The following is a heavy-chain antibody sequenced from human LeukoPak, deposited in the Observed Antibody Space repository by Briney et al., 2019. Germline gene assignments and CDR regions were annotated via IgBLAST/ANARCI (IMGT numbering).Heavy chain of an antibody. CDR1: GFTFSSYA. Sequence: PGGSLRLSCAASGFTFSSYAMSWVRQAPGKGLEWVSAISGSGGSTYYADSVKGRFTISRDNSKNTLNLQMNSLKAEDTAVYYGAKDRGWTLNSLGKWGQGTLVTVSS. D-gene: IGHD3-10*01. CDR2: ISGSGGST. V-gene: IGHV3-23*01. J-gene: IGHJ4*02. CDR3: AKDRGWTLNSLGK.